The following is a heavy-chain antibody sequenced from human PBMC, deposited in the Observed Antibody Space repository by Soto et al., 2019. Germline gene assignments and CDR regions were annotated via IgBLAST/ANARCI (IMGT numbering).Heavy chain of an antibody. V-gene: IGHV1-24*01. Sequence: ASVKVSCKVSGYTLTELSMHWVRQAPGKGLEWMGGFDPEDGETIYAQKFQGRVTMTEDTSTDTAYMELSSLRSEDAAVYYCATVKDYGDYAWFDPWGQGTLVTVSS. CDR1: GYTLTELS. CDR3: ATVKDYGDYAWFDP. D-gene: IGHD4-17*01. CDR2: FDPEDGET. J-gene: IGHJ5*02.